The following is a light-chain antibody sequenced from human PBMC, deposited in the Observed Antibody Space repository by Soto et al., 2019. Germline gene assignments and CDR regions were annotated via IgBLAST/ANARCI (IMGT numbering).Light chain of an antibody. CDR1: SSDIGDYNY. CDR2: EVT. CDR3: ISFRGTDSPYV. Sequence: SALTQPASVSGSPGQSITISCTGASSDIGDYNYVSWYQQHPGKAPKLIIYEVTNRPSGISNRFSGSKSGNTASLTISGLQAEDEAHYYCISFRGTDSPYVFGTGTKVTVL. V-gene: IGLV2-14*01. J-gene: IGLJ1*01.